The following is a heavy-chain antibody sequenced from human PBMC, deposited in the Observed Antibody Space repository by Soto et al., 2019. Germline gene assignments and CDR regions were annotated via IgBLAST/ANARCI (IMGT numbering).Heavy chain of an antibody. CDR1: GYSFTSYW. D-gene: IGHD5-18*01. J-gene: IGHJ6*02. V-gene: IGHV5-51*01. Sequence: GESLKISCKGSGYSFTSYWIGWVRQMPGEGLEWMGIIYPGDSDTRYSPSFQGQVTISADKSISTAYLQWSSLKASDTAMYYCARQTDTAMADNFYYYYGIDVRAQRTTVTGSS. CDR2: IYPGDSDT. CDR3: ARQTDTAMADNFYYYYGIDV.